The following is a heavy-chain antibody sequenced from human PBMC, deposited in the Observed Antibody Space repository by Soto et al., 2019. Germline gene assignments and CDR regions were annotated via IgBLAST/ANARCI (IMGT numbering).Heavy chain of an antibody. Sequence: QVQLVESGGGVVQPGRSLRLSCAASGFIFSSYAMHWVRQAPGKGLEWVAVISYDGSNKYYADSVKGRFTISRDNSKNTLYLQMNSLRIEDTAVYYCARPLWRDDYNWGYFDLWGRGTLVTVSS. CDR2: ISYDGSNK. CDR1: GFIFSSYA. CDR3: ARPLWRDDYNWGYFDL. J-gene: IGHJ2*01. V-gene: IGHV3-30-3*01. D-gene: IGHD4-4*01.